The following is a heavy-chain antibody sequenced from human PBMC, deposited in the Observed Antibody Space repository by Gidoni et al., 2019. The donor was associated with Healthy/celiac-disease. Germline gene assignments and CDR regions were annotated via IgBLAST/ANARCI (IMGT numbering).Heavy chain of an antibody. V-gene: IGHV4-31*03. CDR2: IYYSGST. Sequence: QVQLQESGPGLVKPSQTLSLTCTVSGCPIRSGGYHWSWIRQHPGKGLEWIGYIYYSGSTYYNPSLKSRVTISVDTSKNQFSLKLSSVTAADTAVYYCARAVAVAGPLYFDYWGQGTLVTVSS. CDR1: GCPIRSGGYH. CDR3: ARAVAVAGPLYFDY. D-gene: IGHD6-19*01. J-gene: IGHJ4*02.